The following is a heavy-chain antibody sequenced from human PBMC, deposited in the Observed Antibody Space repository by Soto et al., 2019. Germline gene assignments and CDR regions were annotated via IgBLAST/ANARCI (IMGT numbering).Heavy chain of an antibody. V-gene: IGHV4-34*01. CDR3: ARGPFIRYSSSWSHCFDP. D-gene: IGHD6-13*01. Sequence: SETLSLTCAVYGGSFSGYYWSWIRQPPGKGLEWIGEINHSGSTNYNPSLKSRVTISVDTSKNQFSLKLSSVTAADTAVYYCARGPFIRYSSSWSHCFDPWGQGTLVTVSS. CDR2: INHSGST. J-gene: IGHJ5*02. CDR1: GGSFSGYY.